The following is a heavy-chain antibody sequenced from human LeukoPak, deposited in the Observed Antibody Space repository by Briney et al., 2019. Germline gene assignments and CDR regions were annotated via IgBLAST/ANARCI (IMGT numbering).Heavy chain of an antibody. J-gene: IGHJ4*02. V-gene: IGHV1-46*01. CDR1: GYTFTGYY. CDR3: ARAPDNSRYYFDY. D-gene: IGHD2/OR15-2a*01. CDR2: INPSGGST. Sequence: ASVKVSCKASGYTFTGYYMHWVRQAPGQGLEWMGVINPSGGSTYYAQKFQGRVTMTRDMSTSTVYMEMSSLRSEDTAVYYCARAPDNSRYYFDYWGQGTLVTVSS.